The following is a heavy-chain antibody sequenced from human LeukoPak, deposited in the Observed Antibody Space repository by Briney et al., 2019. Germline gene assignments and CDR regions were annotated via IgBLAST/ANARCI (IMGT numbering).Heavy chain of an antibody. V-gene: IGHV5-51*01. J-gene: IGHJ4*02. CDR1: EYSFPNYC. D-gene: IGHD1-26*01. Sequence: GESLKISCKHSEYSFPNYCIGWVRQMPGKGLEWMGIIYPDDSDTRYSPSFQGQVTISADKSINTAYLQWSSLKASDTAMYYCARRGVGATNFDYWGQGTLVTVSS. CDR3: ARRGVGATNFDY. CDR2: IYPDDSDT.